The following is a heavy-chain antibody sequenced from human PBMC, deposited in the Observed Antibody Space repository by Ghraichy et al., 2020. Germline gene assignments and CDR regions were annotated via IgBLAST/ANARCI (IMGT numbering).Heavy chain of an antibody. CDR2: ISSSSSTI. Sequence: GGSLRLSCAASGFTFSSYSMNWVRQAPGKGLEWVSYISSSSSTIYYADSVKGRFTISRDNAKNSLYLQMNSLRDEDTAVYYCARDSLVGFWHHKFDPWGQGTLVTVSS. CDR3: ARDSLVGFWHHKFDP. J-gene: IGHJ5*02. V-gene: IGHV3-48*02. CDR1: GFTFSSYS. D-gene: IGHD3-3*01.